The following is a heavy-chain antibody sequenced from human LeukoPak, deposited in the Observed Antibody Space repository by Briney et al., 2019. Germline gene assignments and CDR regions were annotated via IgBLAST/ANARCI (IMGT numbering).Heavy chain of an antibody. CDR2: INAGHGNT. D-gene: IGHD3-9*01. CDR3: ARGIQETGYYGNMDV. V-gene: IGHV1-3*03. CDR1: GYTFTNYA. J-gene: IGHJ6*03. Sequence: GASVKVSCKASGYTFTNYAMHWVRQAPGQRLEWMGWINAGHGNTKYSQEFQGRVTITRDTSASTAYMELSSLRSEDTAVYYCARGIQETGYYGNMDVWGKGTTVTISS.